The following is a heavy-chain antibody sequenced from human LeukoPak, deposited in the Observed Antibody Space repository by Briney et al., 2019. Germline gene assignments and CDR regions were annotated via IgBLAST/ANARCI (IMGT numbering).Heavy chain of an antibody. D-gene: IGHD5-18*01. CDR1: GGSISSSSYY. J-gene: IGHJ4*02. V-gene: IGHV4-39*01. Sequence: PSETVSLTCTVSGGSISSSSYYWGWIRQPPGKGLEWLGSIYYSGNTYYNPSLKSRVTISVDTSKNQFSLKLSSVTAADTAVYYCARQTLGYSFGYDYWGQGTLVTVSS. CDR2: IYYSGNT. CDR3: ARQTLGYSFGYDY.